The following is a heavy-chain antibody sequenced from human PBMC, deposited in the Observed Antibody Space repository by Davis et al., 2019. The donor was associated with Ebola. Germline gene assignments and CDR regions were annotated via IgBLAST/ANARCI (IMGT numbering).Heavy chain of an antibody. CDR2: ISGSADST. V-gene: IGHV3-23*01. Sequence: GESLKISCAASGFTFRRYAMAWVRQAPGKGLEWLSAISGSADSTYYADSVKGRFRISRDNSKNTLYLQMNSLRADDTAVYFCAKVSSVVVIGTFEYWGQGALVTVST. D-gene: IGHD2-21*01. CDR3: AKVSSVVVIGTFEY. J-gene: IGHJ4*02. CDR1: GFTFRRYA.